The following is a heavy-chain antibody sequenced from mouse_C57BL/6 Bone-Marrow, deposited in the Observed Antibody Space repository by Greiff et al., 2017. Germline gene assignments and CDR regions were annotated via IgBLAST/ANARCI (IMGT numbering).Heavy chain of an antibody. CDR1: GYNIKNSC. CDR3: CMEYYASSYDH. CDR2: IDPANGNT. Sequence: VQLQQPVAELVRPGASVKLSCTASGYNIKNSCMNWVKQRPEQGLEWIGRIDPANGNTKYAPKFQGKATITADTSSNTAYLQLSSLTSEDTAICYWCMEYYASSYDHWGQGTTLTVSA. V-gene: IGHV14-3*01. D-gene: IGHD1-1*01. J-gene: IGHJ2*01.